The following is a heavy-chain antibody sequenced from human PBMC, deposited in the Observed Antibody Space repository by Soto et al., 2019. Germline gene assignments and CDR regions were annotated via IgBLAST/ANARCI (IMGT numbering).Heavy chain of an antibody. Sequence: SETLSLTYTVSGRPISLYYRSWMRQPAGKGLEWIGRIYTSVRTNYNPSLTSRVTMSVDTSKNQFSLKLTPLTAPDTAVYYWAREEVNYDLNWFDPWGQGTLVTVSS. CDR3: AREEVNYDLNWFDP. CDR2: IYTSVRT. J-gene: IGHJ5*02. V-gene: IGHV4-4*07. D-gene: IGHD3-3*01. CDR1: GRPISLYY.